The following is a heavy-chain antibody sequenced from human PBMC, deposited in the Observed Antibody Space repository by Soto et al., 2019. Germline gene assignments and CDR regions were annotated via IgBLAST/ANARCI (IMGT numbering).Heavy chain of an antibody. D-gene: IGHD6-13*01. CDR1: GFTFSTYG. CDR2: IWNNGTNK. V-gene: IGHV3-33*01. CDR3: ARAGSAASGNPFNH. Sequence: QEQLVESGGGVVQPGRSLRLSCAASGFTFSTYGMHWVRQAPGKGLEWVAVIWNNGTNKYYADSVKGRFTISRDNSKNTLFLQMNSLRVEDTAVYYCARAGSAASGNPFNHWGQGTLVTVSS. J-gene: IGHJ4*02.